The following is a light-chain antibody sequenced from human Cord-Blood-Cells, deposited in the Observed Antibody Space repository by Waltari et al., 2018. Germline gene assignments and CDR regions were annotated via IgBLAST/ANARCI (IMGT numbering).Light chain of an antibody. V-gene: IGKV1-39*01. CDR3: QQSYSTPP. Sequence: DIHMTQSPSSLSASVGDRVTITCRASQSISSYLNWYQQKPGKAPKLLIYAASSLQSGVPSRFSGSGSGTYFTLTISSLQPEDFATYYCQQSYSTPPFGPGTKVDIK. J-gene: IGKJ3*01. CDR2: AAS. CDR1: QSISSY.